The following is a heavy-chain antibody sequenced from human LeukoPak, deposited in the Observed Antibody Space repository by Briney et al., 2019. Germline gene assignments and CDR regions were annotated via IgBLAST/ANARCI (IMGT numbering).Heavy chain of an antibody. V-gene: IGHV3-21*01. J-gene: IGHJ3*02. D-gene: IGHD3-22*01. CDR3: ARGRNGWLSGGAFDI. CDR2: ISSSCSYI. Sequence: PGRTLRLSCAASGFTFSSYSMNWVRQAPGKGLEWVSSISSSCSYIYYADSVKGRFPIPRDNAKNSLYLQMISLGAEDTAVYYCARGRNGWLSGGAFDIWGQGTMVTVS. CDR1: GFTFSSYS.